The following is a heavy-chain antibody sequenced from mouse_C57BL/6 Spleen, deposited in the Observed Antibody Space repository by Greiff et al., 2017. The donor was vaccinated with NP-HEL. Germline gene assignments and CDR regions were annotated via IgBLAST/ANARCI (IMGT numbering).Heavy chain of an antibody. D-gene: IGHD2-4*01. V-gene: IGHV1-61*01. J-gene: IGHJ3*01. CDR2: IYPSDSET. CDR3: ARSGGADDYDVREFAY. CDR1: GYTFTSYW. Sequence: VQLQQPGAELVRPGSSVKLSCKASGYTFTSYWMDWVKQRPGQGLEWIGNIYPSDSETHYNQKFKDKATLTVDKSSSTAYMQLSSLTSEDSAVYYCARSGGADDYDVREFAYWGQGTLVTVSA.